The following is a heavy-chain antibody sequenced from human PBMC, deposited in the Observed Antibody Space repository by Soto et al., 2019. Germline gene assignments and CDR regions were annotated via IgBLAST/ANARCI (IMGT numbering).Heavy chain of an antibody. CDR1: GYTFSSYG. CDR2: ISAYSGNT. CDR3: ARGLIAAAMDV. Sequence: GASVKLSCKASGYTFSSYGSNWVRQAPGQGLEWMGWISAYSGNTNYAQNLQGRVTMTTDTSTSTAYMELRSLRSDDTAVYYCARGLIAAAMDVWGKGTTVTVSS. D-gene: IGHD6-13*01. V-gene: IGHV1-18*04. J-gene: IGHJ6*04.